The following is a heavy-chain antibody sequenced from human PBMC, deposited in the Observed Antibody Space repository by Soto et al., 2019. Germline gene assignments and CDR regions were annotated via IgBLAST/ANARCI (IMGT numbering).Heavy chain of an antibody. J-gene: IGHJ4*02. CDR1: GFTFSSYA. D-gene: IGHD2-15*01. CDR3: AKHRGAGGHFDY. CDR2: VSIGGST. Sequence: WGSLRLSCAASGFTFSSYAMGWVRQGPGKGLEWVAVVSIGGSTHYAGSVRGRFTISRDNSKNTLSLQMNSLTAEDTAVYFCAKHRGAGGHFDYWGQGALVTVSS. V-gene: IGHV3-23*01.